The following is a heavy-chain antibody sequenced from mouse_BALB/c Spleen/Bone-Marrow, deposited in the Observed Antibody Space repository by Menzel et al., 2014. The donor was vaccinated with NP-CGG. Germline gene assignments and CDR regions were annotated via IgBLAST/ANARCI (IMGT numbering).Heavy chain of an antibody. CDR2: LSYSGST. J-gene: IGHJ1*01. CDR3: ARIYYDSHWYVDV. D-gene: IGHD2-4*01. V-gene: IGHV3-8*02. CDR1: GDSITSGY. Sequence: VQLQQSGPSLVKPPQTLSLSCSVTGDSITSGYWNWIRTFPGNKLEYMGYLSYSGSTYYNPSLKSLVSITRNTSKNQYYLQLNSVTTEDTATYDCARIYYDSHWYVDVWGAGTPVTGSS.